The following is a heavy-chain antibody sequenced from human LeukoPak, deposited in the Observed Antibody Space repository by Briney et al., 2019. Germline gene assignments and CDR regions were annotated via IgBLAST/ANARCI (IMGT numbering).Heavy chain of an antibody. J-gene: IGHJ5*02. CDR2: INPNSGGT. CDR1: GYTFTGYY. V-gene: IGHV1-2*02. CDR3: ARAGLGYCSGGSCYLNWFDP. D-gene: IGHD2-15*01. Sequence: ASVKVSCKASGYTFTGYYMHWVRQAPGQGLEWMGWINPNSGGTNYAQKFQGRVTMTRDTSISTAYMELSRLRSDDTAAYYCARAGLGYCSGGSCYLNWFDPWGQGTLVTVSS.